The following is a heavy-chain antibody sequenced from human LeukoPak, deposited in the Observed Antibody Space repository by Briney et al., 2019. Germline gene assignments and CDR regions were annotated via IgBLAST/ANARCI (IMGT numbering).Heavy chain of an antibody. CDR2: ISGSGGST. CDR3: ARIGQWLALFDY. D-gene: IGHD6-19*01. J-gene: IGHJ4*02. V-gene: IGHV3-23*01. Sequence: GGSLRLSCAASGFTFSSYCMHWVRQAPGKGLEWVSAISGSGGSTYYADSVKGRFTISRDNSKNTLYLQMNSLRAENTAVYYCARIGQWLALFDYWGQGTLVTVSS. CDR1: GFTFSSYC.